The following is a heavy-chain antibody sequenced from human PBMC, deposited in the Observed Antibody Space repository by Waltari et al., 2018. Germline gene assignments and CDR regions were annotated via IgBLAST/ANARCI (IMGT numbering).Heavy chain of an antibody. J-gene: IGHJ4*02. D-gene: IGHD4-17*01. CDR2: ISSSSSTI. CDR3: ARGATTADY. CDR1: GLTFSSYS. Sequence: EVQLVESGGGLVQPGGSLRLSCAASGLTFSSYSMNWVRQAPGKGLEWVSYISSSSSTIYYADSVKGRFTISRDNAKNSLYLQMNSLRAEDTAVYYCARGATTADYWGQGTLVTVSS. V-gene: IGHV3-48*01.